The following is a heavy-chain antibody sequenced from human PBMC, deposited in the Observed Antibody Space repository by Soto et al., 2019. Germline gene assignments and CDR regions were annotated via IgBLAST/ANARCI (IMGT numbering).Heavy chain of an antibody. D-gene: IGHD4-4*01. CDR3: ARVSSNGGGHFDY. CDR1: GGSISSSNW. V-gene: IGHV4-4*02. Sequence: PSETLSLTCAVSGGSISSSNWWSWVRQPPGKGLEWIGEIHHSGSTNYNPSLKSRVTISVDKSKNQFSLKLSSVTAADTAVYYCARVSSNGGGHFDYWGQGTLVTVSS. CDR2: IHHSGST. J-gene: IGHJ4*02.